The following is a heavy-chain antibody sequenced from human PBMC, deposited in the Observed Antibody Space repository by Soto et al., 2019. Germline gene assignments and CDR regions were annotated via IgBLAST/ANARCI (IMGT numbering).Heavy chain of an antibody. J-gene: IGHJ5*02. D-gene: IGHD6-19*01. Sequence: CETLSLTCSVSGGSINSSSYFWGWVRQPPGKGLEWIGSIYYSGSTYYNPSLRSRVTISVDTSKNQFSLKLSSVTAADTAVFYCARHYSSGSRNWFDPWGQGTLVTVS. V-gene: IGHV4-39*01. CDR3: ARHYSSGSRNWFDP. CDR1: GGSINSSSYF. CDR2: IYYSGST.